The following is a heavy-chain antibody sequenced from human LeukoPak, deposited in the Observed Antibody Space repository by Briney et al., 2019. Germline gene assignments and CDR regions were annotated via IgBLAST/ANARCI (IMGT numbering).Heavy chain of an antibody. CDR3: ARRIMVRGGEDYYYYGMDV. CDR2: IYYSGST. Sequence: SETLSLTCTVSGGSISSSSYYWGWIRHPPGKGLEWTGSIYYSGSTYYNPSLKSRVTISVDTSKNQFSLKLSSVTAADTAVYYCARRIMVRGGEDYYYYGMDVWGQGTTVTVSS. V-gene: IGHV4-39*01. CDR1: GGSISSSSYY. D-gene: IGHD3-10*01. J-gene: IGHJ6*02.